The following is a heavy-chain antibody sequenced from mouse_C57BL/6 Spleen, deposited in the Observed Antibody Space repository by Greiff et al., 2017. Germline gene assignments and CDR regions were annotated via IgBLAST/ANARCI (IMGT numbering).Heavy chain of an antibody. Sequence: QVQLQQPGAELVKPGASVKLSCKASGYTFTSYWMHWVKQRPGQGLEWIGMIHPNSGSTNYNEKFKSKATLTGDKSSSTAYMQLSSLTSEDSAVSYCARRVITTVPYYFDYWGQGTTLTVSS. CDR1: GYTFTSYW. CDR2: IHPNSGST. J-gene: IGHJ2*01. CDR3: ARRVITTVPYYFDY. D-gene: IGHD1-1*01. V-gene: IGHV1-64*01.